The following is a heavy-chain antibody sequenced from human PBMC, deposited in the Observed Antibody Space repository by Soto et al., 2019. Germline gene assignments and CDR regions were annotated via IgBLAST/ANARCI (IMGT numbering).Heavy chain of an antibody. CDR1: GFTVTDIY. CDR3: AREPRYCSGGSCSIMGDAFDI. J-gene: IGHJ3*02. D-gene: IGHD2-15*01. CDR2: FYKDFT. Sequence: EVQLVESGGGLVQPGGSLRLSCVASGFTVTDIYMNWVRQAPGKGLEWVQFFYKDFTDNEDFVRGRFSVSTDTSKNALYLQLDNLRAEDTAVYYCAREPRYCSGGSCSIMGDAFDIWGQGAMVTVSS. V-gene: IGHV3-66*01.